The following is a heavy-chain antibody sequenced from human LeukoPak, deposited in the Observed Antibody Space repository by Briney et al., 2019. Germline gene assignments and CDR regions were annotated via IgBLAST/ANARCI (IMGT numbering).Heavy chain of an antibody. V-gene: IGHV3-72*01. CDR2: IRNKANSYTT. Sequence: PGGSLRLSCAASGFTFSDHYTDWVRQAPGKGLEWVGRIRNKANSYTTEYAASVKGRFTISRDDSKNSLYLQMNSLKCEDTAVYYCAREWDSGSYYLGYFDYWGQGTLATVSS. CDR1: GFTFSDHY. CDR3: AREWDSGSYYLGYFDY. J-gene: IGHJ4*02. D-gene: IGHD1-26*01.